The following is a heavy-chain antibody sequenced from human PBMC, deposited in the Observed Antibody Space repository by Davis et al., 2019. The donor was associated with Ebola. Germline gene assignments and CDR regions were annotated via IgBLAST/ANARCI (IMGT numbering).Heavy chain of an antibody. J-gene: IGHJ5*02. CDR3: ASDYGGNSNWFDP. D-gene: IGHD4-23*01. CDR1: GGTFSSYA. Sequence: SVKVSCKASGGTFSSYAISWVRQAPGQGLEWMGGIIPIFGTANYAQKFQGRVTITADESTSTAYMELSSLRSEDTAVYYCASDYGGNSNWFDPWGQGTLVTVSS. V-gene: IGHV1-69*13. CDR2: IIPIFGTA.